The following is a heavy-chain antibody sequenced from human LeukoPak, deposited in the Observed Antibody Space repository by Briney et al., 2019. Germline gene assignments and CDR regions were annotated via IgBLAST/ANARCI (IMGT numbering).Heavy chain of an antibody. CDR2: IIPILGIA. Sequence: GASVKVSCKASGGTFSSYAISWVRQAPGQGLEWMGRIIPILGIANYAQKFQGRVTMTRDTSTSTVYMELSSLRSEDTAVYYCARDRTRGDYGDYYYYYGMDVWGQGTTVTVSS. J-gene: IGHJ6*02. D-gene: IGHD4-17*01. V-gene: IGHV1-69*04. CDR3: ARDRTRGDYGDYYYYYGMDV. CDR1: GGTFSSYA.